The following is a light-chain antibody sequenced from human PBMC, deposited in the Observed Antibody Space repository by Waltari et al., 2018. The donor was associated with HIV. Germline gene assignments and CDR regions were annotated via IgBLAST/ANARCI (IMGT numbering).Light chain of an antibody. V-gene: IGLV2-14*01. CDR1: NRNIGFFNL. J-gene: IGLJ3*02. Sequence: QSALTQPASVSGSPGQSLTITCTGANRNIGFFNLVSWYQQHPGKAPQLIIYGVTSRPPGVSSRFSGSKSGNTASLTISGLQTDDEADYYCNLYSSDDTVLFGGGTKLTVL. CDR3: NLYSSDDTVL. CDR2: GVT.